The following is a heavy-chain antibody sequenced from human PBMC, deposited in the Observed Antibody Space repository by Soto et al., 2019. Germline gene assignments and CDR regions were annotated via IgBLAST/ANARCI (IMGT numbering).Heavy chain of an antibody. D-gene: IGHD4-17*01. V-gene: IGHV1-18*01. J-gene: IGHJ6*02. CDR3: ARDLGGDYDPYYYHGLYF. Sequence: GDSVKVSCKASGYTFSNYGLSWVRQAPGQGLEWMGWSSAQSGSTDYAQKFQGRLTMTTDISTSTAHMELRSLISDDTAVYYCARDLGGDYDPYYYHGLYFWGQGTTGTGFS. CDR2: SSAQSGST. CDR1: GYTFSNYG.